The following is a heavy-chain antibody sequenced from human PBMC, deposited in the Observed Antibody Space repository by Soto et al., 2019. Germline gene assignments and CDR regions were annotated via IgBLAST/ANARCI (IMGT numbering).Heavy chain of an antibody. V-gene: IGHV3-33*01. CDR3: ARAGLRGGLLIAFDI. D-gene: IGHD4-17*01. Sequence: QVQLVESGGGVVQPGRSLRLSCAASGFTFSSYGMHWVRQAPGKGLEWVAVIWYDGSNKYYADSVKGRFTISRDNSKNTLYLQMNSLRAEDTAVYYCARAGLRGGLLIAFDIWGQGTMVTVSS. CDR1: GFTFSSYG. CDR2: IWYDGSNK. J-gene: IGHJ3*02.